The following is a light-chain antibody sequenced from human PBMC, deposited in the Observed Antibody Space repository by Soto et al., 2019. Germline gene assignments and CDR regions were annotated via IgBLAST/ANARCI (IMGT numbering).Light chain of an antibody. J-gene: IGLJ1*01. CDR2: GNS. V-gene: IGLV1-40*01. CDR3: RSYDDSLSGPFYV. Sequence: QLVLTQPPSVSGAPGQRVTISCTGSSSNIGAGYDVHWYQQLPGTAPKLLIYGNSNRPSGVPDRFSGSKSGTSASLAITGLQAEDEADYYCRSYDDSLSGPFYVFGTGTKLTVL. CDR1: SSNIGAGYD.